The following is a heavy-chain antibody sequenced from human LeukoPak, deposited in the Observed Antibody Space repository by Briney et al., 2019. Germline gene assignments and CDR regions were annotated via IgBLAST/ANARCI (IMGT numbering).Heavy chain of an antibody. CDR3: ARSEPRGYSYGFVDN. J-gene: IGHJ4*02. V-gene: IGHV4-59*01. Sequence: PSETLSLTCTVSGGSISSYYWSWIRQPPGKGLEWIGYIYYSGYTNYNPSLKSRVTISVDTSNNQFSLKLSSVTAADTAVYYCARSEPRGYSYGFVDNWGQGTLVTVSS. CDR1: GGSISSYY. D-gene: IGHD5-18*01. CDR2: IYYSGYT.